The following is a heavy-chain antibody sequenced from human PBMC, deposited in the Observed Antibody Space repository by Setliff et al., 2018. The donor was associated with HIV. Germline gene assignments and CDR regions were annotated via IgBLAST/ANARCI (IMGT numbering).Heavy chain of an antibody. J-gene: IGHJ4*02. CDR3: ARGRIAGVLDS. Sequence: ASVKVSCKASGRTPTTYSINWVRQAPGQGLEWMGGIIPLFGTVNYAQKFQGRVTITADESTNTFQMELSSLRSEDTAVFYCARGRIAGVLDSWGQGTLVTVSS. CDR2: IIPLFGTV. D-gene: IGHD1-26*01. CDR1: GRTPTTYS. V-gene: IGHV1-69*13.